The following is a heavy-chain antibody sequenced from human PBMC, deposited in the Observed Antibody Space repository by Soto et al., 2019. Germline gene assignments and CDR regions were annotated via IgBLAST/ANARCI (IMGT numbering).Heavy chain of an antibody. CDR2: INPNSGGT. CDR3: AREGRLELRYYGMDV. V-gene: IGHV1-2*04. D-gene: IGHD1-7*01. Sequence: GASVKVSCKASGYTFTGYYMHWVRQAPGQGLEWMGWINPNSGGTNYAQKFQGWVTMTRDTSISTAYMELSRLRSDDTAVYYCAREGRLELRYYGMDVWGQGTTVTVSS. J-gene: IGHJ6*02. CDR1: GYTFTGYY.